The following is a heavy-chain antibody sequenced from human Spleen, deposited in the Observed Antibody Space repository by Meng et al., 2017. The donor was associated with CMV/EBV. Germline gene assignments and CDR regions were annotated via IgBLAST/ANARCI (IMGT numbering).Heavy chain of an antibody. D-gene: IGHD2-2*02. CDR1: GYTFTGYY. V-gene: IGHV1-2*02. CDR2: INPNSGGT. CDR3: ARESPYTGYGMDV. J-gene: IGHJ6*02. Sequence: ASVKVSCKASGYTFTGYYMHWVRQAPGQGLEWMGWINPNSGGTNYAQKFQGRVTMTRDTSISTAYMELSRLTSDDTAVYYCARESPYTGYGMDVWGQGTSVPSP.